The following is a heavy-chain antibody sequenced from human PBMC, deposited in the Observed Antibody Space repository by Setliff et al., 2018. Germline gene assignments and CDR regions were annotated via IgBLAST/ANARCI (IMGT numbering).Heavy chain of an antibody. CDR3: AREQWLDPPGYYYMDV. D-gene: IGHD6-19*01. CDR1: GGSISSYY. J-gene: IGHJ6*03. Sequence: SETLSLTCTVSGGSISSYYWGWIRQPPGRGLEWIGSIYHSGSTYYNPSLKSRVTISMDTSKNQFSLKLNSVTAADMAVYYCAREQWLDPPGYYYMDVWAKGTTVTVSS. CDR2: IYHSGST. V-gene: IGHV4-39*07.